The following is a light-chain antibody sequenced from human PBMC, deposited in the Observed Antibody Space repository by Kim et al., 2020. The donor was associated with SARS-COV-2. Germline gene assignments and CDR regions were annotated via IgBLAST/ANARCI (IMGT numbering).Light chain of an antibody. J-gene: IGLJ2*01. CDR3: QAWDSSTAV. CDR1: KLGDKY. CDR2: QDS. Sequence: SSSLTQPPSVSVSPGQTASITCSGDKLGDKYACWYQQKPGQSPVLVIYQDSKRPSGIPERFSGSNSGNTATLTISGTQAMDEADYYCQAWDSSTAVFGGG. V-gene: IGLV3-1*01.